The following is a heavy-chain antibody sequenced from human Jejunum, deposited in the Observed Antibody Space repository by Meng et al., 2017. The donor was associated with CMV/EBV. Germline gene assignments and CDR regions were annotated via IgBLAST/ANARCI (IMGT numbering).Heavy chain of an antibody. Sequence: EFAFSSFNMNWGRQAPGRGLEWVSSISSSGSYIYYADSVKGRFTISRDNAKDSLYLQMNSLRAEDTAVYYCAKQMPWNYYHGMDLWGQGTTVTVSS. V-gene: IGHV3-21*01. CDR3: AKQMPWNYYHGMDL. D-gene: IGHD2-2*01. CDR1: EFAFSSFN. J-gene: IGHJ6*02. CDR2: ISSSGSYI.